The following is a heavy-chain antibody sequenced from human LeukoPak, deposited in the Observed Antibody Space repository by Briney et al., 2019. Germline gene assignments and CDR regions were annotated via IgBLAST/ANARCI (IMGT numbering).Heavy chain of an antibody. J-gene: IGHJ4*02. CDR1: GGSFSGYY. V-gene: IGHV4-34*09. CDR3: ASGDNDPLFDY. Sequence: SETLSLTCAVYGGSFSGYYWSWIRQPPGKGLEWIGEINHSGSTNYNPSLQGRVTISLDTSRNQFSLKLSSVTAADTAVYYCASGDNDPLFDYWGQGTLVTVSS. CDR2: INHSGST. D-gene: IGHD1-1*01.